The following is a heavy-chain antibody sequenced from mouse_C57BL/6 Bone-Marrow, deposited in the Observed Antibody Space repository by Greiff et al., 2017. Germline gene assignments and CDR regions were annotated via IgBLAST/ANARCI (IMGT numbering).Heavy chain of an antibody. Sequence: QVQLQQPGAELVKPGASVKMSCKASGYTFTSYWITWVKQRPGQGLEWIGDIYPGSGSTNYNEKFKRKATLTVDTSSSTAYMQLSSLTSEDSAVYYCADYYGSSADWYFDVWGTGTTVTVSS. CDR3: ADYYGSSADWYFDV. CDR2: IYPGSGST. V-gene: IGHV1-55*01. CDR1: GYTFTSYW. D-gene: IGHD1-1*01. J-gene: IGHJ1*03.